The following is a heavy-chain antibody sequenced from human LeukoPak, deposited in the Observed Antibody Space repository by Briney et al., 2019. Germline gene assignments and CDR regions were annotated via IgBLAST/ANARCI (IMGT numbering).Heavy chain of an antibody. D-gene: IGHD2-15*01. CDR3: GRGGGYCSGGSCYDYYYYYMDV. CDR1: GYTFTGYS. CDR2: INPNSGGT. V-gene: IGHV1-2*02. J-gene: IGHJ6*03. Sequence: ASVKVSCKASGYTFTGYSMHWVRQAPGQGLEWMGWINPNSGGTNYAQKFQGRVTMTRDTSISTAYMELSRLRSDDPAVYYCGRGGGYCSGGSCYDYYYYYMDVWGKGTTVTVSS.